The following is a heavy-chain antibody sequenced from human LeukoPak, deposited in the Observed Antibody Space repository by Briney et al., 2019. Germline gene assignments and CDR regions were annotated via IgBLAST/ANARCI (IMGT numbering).Heavy chain of an antibody. D-gene: IGHD2-2*03. V-gene: IGHV3-21*05. Sequence: GGSLRLSCAASGFTFSSYGMHWVRQAPGKGLEWVSYISSSSSYTNYADSVKGRFTISRDNAKNSLYLQMNSLRAEDTAVYYCARDLGSYGMDVWGQGTTVTVSS. CDR1: GFTFSSYG. CDR3: ARDLGSYGMDV. J-gene: IGHJ6*02. CDR2: ISSSSSYT.